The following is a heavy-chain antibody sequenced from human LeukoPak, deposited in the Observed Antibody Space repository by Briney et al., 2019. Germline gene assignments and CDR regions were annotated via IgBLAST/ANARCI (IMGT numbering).Heavy chain of an antibody. CDR2: IWYDGSNK. V-gene: IGHV3-33*01. CDR1: GSTFSSYG. Sequence: GGSLRLSCAASGSTFSSYGMHWVRQAPGKGVEWVAVIWYDGSNKYYADSVKGRFTISRDNSKNTLYLQMNSLRAEDTAVYYCARDSEVSRVTATLDYWGQGTLVTVSS. CDR3: ARDSEVSRVTATLDY. J-gene: IGHJ4*02. D-gene: IGHD2-21*02.